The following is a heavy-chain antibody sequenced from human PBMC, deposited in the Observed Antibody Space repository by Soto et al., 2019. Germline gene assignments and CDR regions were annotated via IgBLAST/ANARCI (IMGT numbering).Heavy chain of an antibody. CDR1: GFSFTTYG. CDR2: IRQDGGEK. J-gene: IGHJ4*02. D-gene: IGHD3-10*01. V-gene: IGHV3-7*03. CDR3: ERGGHGSGSYLGSD. Sequence: EVQVVESGGGLAQPGGSLRLPCVTSGFSFTTYGMGWVRQAPGKGLEWVANIRQDGGEKYYVDSVKGRLTISRDNAKNSVYLQMDSLRAEDTAVYFCERGGHGSGSYLGSDWGQGTLVTVSS.